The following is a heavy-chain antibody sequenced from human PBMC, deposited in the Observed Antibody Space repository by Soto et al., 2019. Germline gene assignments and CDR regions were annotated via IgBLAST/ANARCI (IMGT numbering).Heavy chain of an antibody. V-gene: IGHV3-33*01. CDR2: IWYDGSNK. CDR1: GFTFSSYG. CDR3: ARDIRGVVIRNKLDY. D-gene: IGHD3-22*01. J-gene: IGHJ4*02. Sequence: GGSLRLSCAASGFTFSSYGMHWVRQAPGKGLEWVAVIWYDGSNKYYADSVKGRFTISRDNSKNTLYLQMNSLRAEDTAVYYCARDIRGVVIRNKLDYWGQGTLVTVSS.